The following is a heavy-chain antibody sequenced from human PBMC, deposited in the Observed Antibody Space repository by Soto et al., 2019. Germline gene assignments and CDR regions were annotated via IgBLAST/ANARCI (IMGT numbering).Heavy chain of an antibody. CDR3: AKDLSYCSGDSCYSADY. D-gene: IGHD2-15*01. CDR2: ISYDGSNK. Sequence: QVQLVESGGGVVQPGRSLRLSCAASGFTFSSYGMHWVRQAPGKGLEWVAVISYDGSNKYYADSVKGRFTISRDDSKNRXYLQMNSLRAEDTAVYYCAKDLSYCSGDSCYSADYWGQGTLVTVSS. CDR1: GFTFSSYG. V-gene: IGHV3-30*18. J-gene: IGHJ4*02.